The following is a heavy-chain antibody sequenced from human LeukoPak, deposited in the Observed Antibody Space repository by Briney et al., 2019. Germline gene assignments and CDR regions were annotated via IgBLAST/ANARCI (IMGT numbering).Heavy chain of an antibody. CDR1: GFTFSSYS. CDR3: ATELLWFGELFRDFDY. D-gene: IGHD3-10*01. V-gene: IGHV3-48*01. Sequence: PGESLRLSCAASGFTFSSYSMNWVRQAPGKGLEWVSYISSSSSTIYYADSVKGRFTISRDNAKNSLYLQMNSLRAEDTAVYYCATELLWFGELFRDFDYWGQGTLVTVSS. CDR2: ISSSSSTI. J-gene: IGHJ4*02.